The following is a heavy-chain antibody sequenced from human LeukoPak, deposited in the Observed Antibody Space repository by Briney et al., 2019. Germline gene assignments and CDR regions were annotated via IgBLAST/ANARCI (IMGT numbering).Heavy chain of an antibody. CDR3: ARELGYSYGSFFDY. D-gene: IGHD5-18*01. CDR2: ISGSGTYT. V-gene: IGHV3-23*01. CDR1: GFTFSSYA. Sequence: GGSLRLSCAVSGFTFSSYAMSWVRQAPGKGLEWVSLISGSGTYTYSADSVKGRFTISRDDSKSTLYLQMNTLRAEDTAVYYCARELGYSYGSFFDYWGQGTLVTVSS. J-gene: IGHJ4*02.